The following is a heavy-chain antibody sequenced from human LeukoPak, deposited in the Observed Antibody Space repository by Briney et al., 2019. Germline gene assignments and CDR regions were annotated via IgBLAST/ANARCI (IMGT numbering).Heavy chain of an antibody. V-gene: IGHV4-39*01. Sequence: SETLSLTCTVSGGSISSSSYYWGRIRQPPGKGLEWIGSIYYSGSTYYNPSLKSRVTISVDTSKNQFSLKLSSVTAADTAVYYCARQITFGGVIVRSPLHFDYWGQGTLVTVSS. D-gene: IGHD3-16*02. CDR2: IYYSGST. J-gene: IGHJ4*02. CDR1: GGSISSSSYY. CDR3: ARQITFGGVIVRSPLHFDY.